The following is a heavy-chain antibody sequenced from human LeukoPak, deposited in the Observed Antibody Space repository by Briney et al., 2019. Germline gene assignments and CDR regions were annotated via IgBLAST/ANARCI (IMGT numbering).Heavy chain of an antibody. CDR1: GGTFSSYA. CDR3: ATTPDIVVVVAAIRLDY. CDR2: IIPIFGTA. Sequence: ASVKVSYKASGGTFSSYAISWVRQAPGQGLEWMGGIIPIFGTANYAQKFQGRVTITADESTSTAYMELSSLRSEDTAVYYCATTPDIVVVVAAIRLDYWGQGTLVTVSS. J-gene: IGHJ4*02. D-gene: IGHD2-15*01. V-gene: IGHV1-69*01.